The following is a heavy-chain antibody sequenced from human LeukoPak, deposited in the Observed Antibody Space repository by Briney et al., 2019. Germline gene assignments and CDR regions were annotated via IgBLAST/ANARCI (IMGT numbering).Heavy chain of an antibody. CDR2: INPSGGST. V-gene: IGHV1-46*01. J-gene: IGHJ4*02. Sequence: ASVKVSCKASGYTFTSYYMHWVRQAPGQGLEWMGIINPSGGSTSYAQKFQGRVTMTRDTSTSTVYMELSSLRSEDTAVYYCAKDLSITPPGLSFDSWGQGTLVTVSS. D-gene: IGHD6-13*01. CDR3: AKDLSITPPGLSFDS. CDR1: GYTFTSYY.